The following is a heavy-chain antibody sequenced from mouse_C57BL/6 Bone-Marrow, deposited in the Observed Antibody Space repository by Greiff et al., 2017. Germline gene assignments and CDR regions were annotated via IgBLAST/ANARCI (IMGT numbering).Heavy chain of an antibody. CDR2: IWWDDDN. D-gene: IGHD2-2*01. Sequence: QVQLKESGPGILQPSQALSLTCSFSGFSLSTFGLGVGWIRQPPGQGLEWLAHIWWDDDNYYNPALKSRPKTSKDTSKNQKFLKIANVDTADTATYYCARIRADGCDVFWYFDVWGTGTAVTVSA. V-gene: IGHV8-8*01. CDR1: GFSLSTFGLG. CDR3: ARIRADGCDVFWYFDV. J-gene: IGHJ1*03.